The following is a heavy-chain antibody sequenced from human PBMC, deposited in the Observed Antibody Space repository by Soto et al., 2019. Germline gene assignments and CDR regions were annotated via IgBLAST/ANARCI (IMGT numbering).Heavy chain of an antibody. CDR2: IIPIFGTA. D-gene: IGHD6-13*01. CDR3: SIVAIAGAGTND. V-gene: IGHV1-69*06. J-gene: IGHJ4*02. Sequence: QVQLVQSGTEVKKPGSSVKVSCKASGGAFSSYTINWVRQAPGPGREWMGGIIPIFGTANYATKFQGRVTFTAATSTNTAFMELKSLRSNDTAAYYCSIVAIAGAGTNDWGQSTLVTVSS. CDR1: GGAFSSYT.